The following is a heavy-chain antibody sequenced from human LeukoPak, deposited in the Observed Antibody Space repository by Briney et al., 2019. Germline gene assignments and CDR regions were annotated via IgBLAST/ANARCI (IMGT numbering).Heavy chain of an antibody. CDR2: ISSSGSTI. CDR1: GFTFSDYY. CDR3: ARVPLVVVPAAVYYYYYGMDV. D-gene: IGHD2-2*01. V-gene: IGHV3-11*01. J-gene: IGHJ6*02. Sequence: GGSLRLSCAASGFTFSDYYMSWIRQAPGKGLEWVSYISSSGSTIYYADSVKGRFTISRDNAKNPLYLQMNSLRAEDTAVYYCARVPLVVVPAAVYYYYYGMDVWGQGTTVTVSS.